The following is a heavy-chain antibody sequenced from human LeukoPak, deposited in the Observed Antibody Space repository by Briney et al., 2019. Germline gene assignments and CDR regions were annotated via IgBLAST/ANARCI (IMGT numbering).Heavy chain of an antibody. CDR3: AADRLTYYDFWSGYYGAFDI. D-gene: IGHD3-3*01. V-gene: IGHV4-61*02. CDR2: IYTSGST. Sequence: SETLSLTCTVSGGSISSGSYYWSWIRQPAGKGLEWIGRIYTSGSTNYNPSLKSRVTISVDTSKNQFSLKLSSVTAADTAVYYCAADRLTYYDFWSGYYGAFDIWGQGTMVTVSS. CDR1: GGSISSGSYY. J-gene: IGHJ3*02.